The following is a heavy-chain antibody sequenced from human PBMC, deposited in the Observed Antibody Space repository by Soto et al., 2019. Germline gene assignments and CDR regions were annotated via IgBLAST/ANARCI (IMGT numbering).Heavy chain of an antibody. CDR1: GYSFPSSW. Sequence: GESLKISCKGSGYSFPSSWIGWVRQMPGKGLEWMGIIYPGDSDTRYSPSFRGQVTISADKSISTAYLQWSSLKASDTAMYYCARLEDTAMASYGMDVWGQGTTVTVSS. CDR3: ARLEDTAMASYGMDV. J-gene: IGHJ6*02. CDR2: IYPGDSDT. D-gene: IGHD5-18*01. V-gene: IGHV5-51*01.